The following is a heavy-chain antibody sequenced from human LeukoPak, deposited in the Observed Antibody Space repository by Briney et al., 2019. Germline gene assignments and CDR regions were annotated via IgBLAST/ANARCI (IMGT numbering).Heavy chain of an antibody. CDR1: GFTFSSYW. D-gene: IGHD3-10*01. CDR2: IKQDGSEK. Sequence: GGSQRLSCAASGFTFSSYWMSWVGQAPGKGLEWVANIKQDGSEKYYVDSVKGRLTISRDNAKNSLYLQMNSLRAEDTAVYYCAREVMDYYGSGSSYYFDYWGQGTLVTVSS. J-gene: IGHJ4*02. V-gene: IGHV3-7*01. CDR3: AREVMDYYGSGSSYYFDY.